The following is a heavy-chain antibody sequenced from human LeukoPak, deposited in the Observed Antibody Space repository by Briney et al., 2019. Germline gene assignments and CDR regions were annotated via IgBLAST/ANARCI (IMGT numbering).Heavy chain of an antibody. CDR3: ARVFVDTAMVRAFDI. V-gene: IGHV3-21*01. CDR2: ISSGSSYI. Sequence: PGGSLRLSCTASGFTFSKYNMNWVRQAPGKGLEWVSSISSGSSYIYYADSVKGRFTISRDNAKNSLYLQMNSLRAEDTAVYYCARVFVDTAMVRAFDIWGQGTMVTVSS. J-gene: IGHJ3*02. CDR1: GFTFSKYN. D-gene: IGHD5-18*01.